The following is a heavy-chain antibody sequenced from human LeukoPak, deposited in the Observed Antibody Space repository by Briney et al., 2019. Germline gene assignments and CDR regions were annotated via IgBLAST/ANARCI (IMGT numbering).Heavy chain of an antibody. CDR2: ISGSGGST. CDR3: AKGGVVVPAARGWFDP. Sequence: GGSLRLSCAASGFTLSNYDMSWVRQAPGKGLEWVSAISGSGGSTYYADSVKGRFTISRDNSKNTLYLQMNSLRAEDTAVYYCAKGGVVVPAARGWFDPWGQGTLVTVSS. V-gene: IGHV3-23*01. D-gene: IGHD2-2*01. CDR1: GFTLSNYD. J-gene: IGHJ5*02.